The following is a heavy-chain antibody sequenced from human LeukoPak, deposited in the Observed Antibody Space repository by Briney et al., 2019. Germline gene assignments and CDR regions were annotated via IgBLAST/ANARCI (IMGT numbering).Heavy chain of an antibody. Sequence: ASVKVSCKTSGYTFTGYYKHWVRQAPGQGLEWMGWINPNSGGTNYAQKFQGWVTMTRDTSISTAYMELSRLRADDTAVYYCARQDSGVFMHVWGQGTTVTVSS. V-gene: IGHV1-2*04. CDR2: INPNSGGT. CDR1: GYTFTGYY. CDR3: ARQDSGVFMHV. D-gene: IGHD3-10*01. J-gene: IGHJ6*02.